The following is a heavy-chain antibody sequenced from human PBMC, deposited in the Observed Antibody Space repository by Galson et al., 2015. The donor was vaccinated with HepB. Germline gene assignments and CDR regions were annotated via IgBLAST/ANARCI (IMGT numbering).Heavy chain of an antibody. Sequence: SLRLSCAASGFTFSSYWMSWVRQAPGKGLEWVANIKQDGSEKYYVDSVKGRFTISRDNAKNSLYLQMNSLRAEDTAVYYCARDGYFDWYWGYFQHWGQGTLVTVSS. D-gene: IGHD3-9*01. CDR1: GFTFSSYW. CDR2: IKQDGSEK. V-gene: IGHV3-7*03. J-gene: IGHJ1*01. CDR3: ARDGYFDWYWGYFQH.